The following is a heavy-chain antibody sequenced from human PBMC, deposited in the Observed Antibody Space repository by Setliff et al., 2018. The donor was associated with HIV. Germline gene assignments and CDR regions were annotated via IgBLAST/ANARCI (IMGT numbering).Heavy chain of an antibody. CDR3: ARDVDHMMDV. Sequence: ETLSLTCTVSGGSMSGSSYYWGWIRQPPGKGLEWIGSLDYSGTTYYNPSLKSRVTISVDTSKNQFSLRLNSVTAADTAVYYCARDVDHMMDVWGQGTTVTVSS. J-gene: IGHJ6*02. CDR2: LDYSGTT. V-gene: IGHV4-39*02. CDR1: GGSMSGSSYY.